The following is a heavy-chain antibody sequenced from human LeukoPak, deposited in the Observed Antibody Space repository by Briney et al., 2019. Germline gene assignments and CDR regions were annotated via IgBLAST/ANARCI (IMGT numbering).Heavy chain of an antibody. CDR1: GGSISSYY. CDR3: ARGAPNAYYYYYMDV. J-gene: IGHJ6*03. CDR2: IYYSGST. D-gene: IGHD1-26*01. V-gene: IGHV4-59*01. Sequence: SETLSLTCTVSGGSISSYYWSWIRQPPGKGLEWIGYIYYSGSTNYNPSLKSRVTISVDTSKNQFSLKLSSVTAVDTAVYYCARGAPNAYYYYYMDVWGKGTTVTISS.